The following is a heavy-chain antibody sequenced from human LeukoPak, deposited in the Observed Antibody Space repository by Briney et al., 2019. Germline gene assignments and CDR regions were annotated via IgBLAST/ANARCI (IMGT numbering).Heavy chain of an antibody. CDR1: GFTVSSNY. V-gene: IGHV3-66*01. D-gene: IGHD3-10*01. CDR3: ARTPNGVYRS. CDR2: IYSGGST. J-gene: IGHJ5*02. Sequence: GGSLRLSCAASGFTVSSNYMSWVRQAPGKGLEWVSVIYSGGSTYYADSVKGRFTISRGNSKNTLYLQMNSLRAEDTAVYYCARTPNGVYRSWGQGTLVTVSS.